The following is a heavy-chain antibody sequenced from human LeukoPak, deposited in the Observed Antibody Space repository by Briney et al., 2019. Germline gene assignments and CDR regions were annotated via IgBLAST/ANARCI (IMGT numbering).Heavy chain of an antibody. CDR2: ISGSGGST. V-gene: IGHV3-23*01. J-gene: IGHJ4*02. D-gene: IGHD3-10*01. CDR1: GFTFSSYA. Sequence: GGSLRLSCAASGFTFSSYAMSWVRQAPGKGLEWVSAISGSGGSTYYADSVKGRFTISRDNSKNTLYLQMNSLRAEDTAVYYCAKSRGYGSGSYLFFEYWGQGTLVTVSS. CDR3: AKSRGYGSGSYLFFEY.